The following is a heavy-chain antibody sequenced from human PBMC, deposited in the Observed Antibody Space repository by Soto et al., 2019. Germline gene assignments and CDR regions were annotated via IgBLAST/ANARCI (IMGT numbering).Heavy chain of an antibody. CDR2: IIPIFGTA. Sequence: QVQLVQSGAEVKKPGSSVTVSCKASGGTFSSYAISWVRQAPGQGLEWMGGIIPIFGTANYAQKFQGRVTITADESTSTAYMELSRLRSEDTAVYYCARGLGAYYYYGMDVWGQGTTVTVSS. CDR3: ARGLGAYYYYGMDV. CDR1: GGTFSSYA. J-gene: IGHJ6*02. V-gene: IGHV1-69*01. D-gene: IGHD4-17*01.